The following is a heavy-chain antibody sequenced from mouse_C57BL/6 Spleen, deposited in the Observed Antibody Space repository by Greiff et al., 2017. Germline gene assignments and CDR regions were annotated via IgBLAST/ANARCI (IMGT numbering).Heavy chain of an antibody. CDR2: ISSGSSTI. J-gene: IGHJ4*01. CDR3: AWRSYAYAMDY. D-gene: IGHD1-1*01. CDR1: GFTFSDYG. V-gene: IGHV5-17*01. Sequence: EVNVVESGGGLVKPGGSLKLSCAASGFTFSDYGMHWVRQAPEKGLEWVAYISSGSSTIYYADTVKGRFPISRDNAKNTLFLQMHSQSSEHTSMYYCAWRSYAYAMDYLGQGTSLTVSS.